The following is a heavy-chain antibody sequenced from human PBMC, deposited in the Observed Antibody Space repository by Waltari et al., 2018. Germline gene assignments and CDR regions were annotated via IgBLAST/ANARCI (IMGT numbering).Heavy chain of an antibody. D-gene: IGHD1-26*01. J-gene: IGHJ4*02. Sequence: EVQLVESGGGLVQPGGSLRLSCAASGFLFSIYWMSWVRQAPGKGLEWVANINRDGSEKYYVDSVKGRFTISRDNAKNSLYLQMNSLRADDTAVYYCARYSGNYGGFDYWGQGTLVTVSS. CDR3: ARYSGNYGGFDY. V-gene: IGHV3-7*01. CDR1: GFLFSIYW. CDR2: INRDGSEK.